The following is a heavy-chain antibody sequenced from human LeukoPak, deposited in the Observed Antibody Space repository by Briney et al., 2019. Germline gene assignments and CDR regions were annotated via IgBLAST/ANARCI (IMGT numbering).Heavy chain of an antibody. CDR3: ARDKLIRSGYWGSRVDTDY. D-gene: IGHD5-18*01. CDR2: ISSSGSTI. Sequence: KAGGSLRLXCAASGFTFGDYYMSWIRQAPGKGLEWVSYISSSGSTINYADSVKGRFTISRDNAKNSLYLQMNSLRAEDTAVYYCARDKLIRSGYWGSRVDTDYWGQGTLVTVSS. CDR1: GFTFGDYY. V-gene: IGHV3-11*04. J-gene: IGHJ4*02.